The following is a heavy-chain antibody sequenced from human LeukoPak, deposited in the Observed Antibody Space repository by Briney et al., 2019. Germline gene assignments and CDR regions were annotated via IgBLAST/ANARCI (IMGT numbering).Heavy chain of an antibody. J-gene: IGHJ4*02. D-gene: IGHD2-8*01. V-gene: IGHV3-53*01. Sequence: PGGVLRLSFAAFGVIVSNSYMNWGRPAPGEGVERVSVIYYNGNTFYADSVMGRFTISRDNSKNTLYLQVNSLRAEDTAVYYCVRDPNGNLHFDYWGQGTLVTVSS. CDR2: IYYNGNT. CDR1: GVIVSNSY. CDR3: VRDPNGNLHFDY.